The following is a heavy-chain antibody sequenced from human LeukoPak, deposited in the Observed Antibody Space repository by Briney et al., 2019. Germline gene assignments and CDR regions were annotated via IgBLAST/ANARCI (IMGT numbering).Heavy chain of an antibody. CDR3: ARFEDGSSWPWPGLDY. CDR1: GYTFTGFA. J-gene: IGHJ4*02. Sequence: ASVKVSCKASGYTFTGFAISWVRQAPGQGLEWMGWISAYNGGTNYAQSVQGSVTMTTDTATSTVYMELRSLRTDDTAIYYCARFEDGSSWPWPGLDYWGQGTLVTVSS. CDR2: ISAYNGGT. D-gene: IGHD6-13*01. V-gene: IGHV1-18*01.